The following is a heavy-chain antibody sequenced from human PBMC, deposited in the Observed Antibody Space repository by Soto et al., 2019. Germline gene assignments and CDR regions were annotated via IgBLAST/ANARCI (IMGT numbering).Heavy chain of an antibody. CDR1: GFPFSSYW. Sequence: GGSLRLSCAAAGFPFSSYWMSWVRQAPGKGPEWVANIKQDGSEKYYVDSVEGRFTISRDNAKNSLYLQMNSLRAEDTAVYYCARAVPQLRYFDWLPAPSEYYFDYWGQGT. D-gene: IGHD3-9*01. CDR2: IKQDGSEK. J-gene: IGHJ4*02. CDR3: ARAVPQLRYFDWLPAPSEYYFDY. V-gene: IGHV3-7*01.